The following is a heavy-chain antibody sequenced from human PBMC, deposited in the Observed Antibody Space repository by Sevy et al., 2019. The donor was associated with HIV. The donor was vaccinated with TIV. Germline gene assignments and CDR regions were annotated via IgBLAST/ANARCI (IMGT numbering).Heavy chain of an antibody. CDR2: IYRSGST. CDR3: ARDLGSGWPDYYYYYMDV. CDR1: GYSISSGYY. V-gene: IGHV4-38-2*02. J-gene: IGHJ6*03. Sequence: SETLSLTCAVSGYSISSGYYWGWIRQPPGKGLEWIGSIYRSGSTYYNPSLNSRVTISVDTSKNQFSLKLSSVAAADTAVYYCARDLGSGWPDYYYYYMDVWGKGTTVTVSS. D-gene: IGHD6-19*01.